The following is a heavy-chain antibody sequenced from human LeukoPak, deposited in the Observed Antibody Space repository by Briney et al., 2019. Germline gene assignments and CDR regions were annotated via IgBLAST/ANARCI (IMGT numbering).Heavy chain of an antibody. Sequence: PSETLSLTCTVSGGSISGYYWSWIRQPPGKGLEWIGYIFYSGSTNYNPSLKSRVTISVDTSKNQFSLKLSSVTAADTAVYYCARGPLPIVVVQEGAFDYWGQGTLVTVSS. D-gene: IGHD2-15*01. V-gene: IGHV4-59*01. CDR3: ARGPLPIVVVQEGAFDY. CDR1: GGSISGYY. CDR2: IFYSGST. J-gene: IGHJ4*02.